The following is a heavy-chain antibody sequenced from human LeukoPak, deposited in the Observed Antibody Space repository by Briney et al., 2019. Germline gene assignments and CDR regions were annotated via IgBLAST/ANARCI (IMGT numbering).Heavy chain of an antibody. D-gene: IGHD3-16*01. V-gene: IGHV4-39*02. CDR3: ARDLGKRRRLIRVDYSYGLDV. J-gene: IGHJ6*02. CDR2: ISYSGST. CDR1: GDSISSSDYY. Sequence: SETLSLTCTVSGDSISSSDYYWGWIRQPPGKGLGWIGTISYSGSTYYNPSLQSRVTISVDTSKNQFSLELSSVTAADTAVYYCARDLGKRRRLIRVDYSYGLDVWGQGTTVTVSS.